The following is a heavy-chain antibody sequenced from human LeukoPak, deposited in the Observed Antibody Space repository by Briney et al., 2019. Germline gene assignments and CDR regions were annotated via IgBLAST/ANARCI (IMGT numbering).Heavy chain of an antibody. D-gene: IGHD1-26*01. CDR2: ISSSSTYI. Sequence: GGSLRLSCAASGFTFSTYSMNWVRQAPGKGLEWVSSISSSSTYIYYADSVKGRFTISRDNAKNSLYLQMNSLRAEDTAVYYCARQQRELLYYFDYWGQGTLVTVSS. V-gene: IGHV3-21*01. CDR3: ARQQRELLYYFDY. J-gene: IGHJ4*02. CDR1: GFTFSTYS.